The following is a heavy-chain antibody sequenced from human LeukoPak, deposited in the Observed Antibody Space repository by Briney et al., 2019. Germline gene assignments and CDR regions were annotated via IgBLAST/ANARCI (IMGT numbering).Heavy chain of an antibody. CDR3: ARGGGTAMLTVVWDNWFDP. CDR1: GGSISSSSYY. CDR2: IYYSGST. Sequence: PSETLSLTCTVSGGSISSSSYYWGWLRQPPGKGLEWIGSIYYSGSTYYNPSLKSRVTISVDTSKNQFSLKLSSVTAADTAVYYCARGGGTAMLTVVWDNWFDPWGQGTLVTVSS. J-gene: IGHJ5*02. V-gene: IGHV4-39*07. D-gene: IGHD5-18*01.